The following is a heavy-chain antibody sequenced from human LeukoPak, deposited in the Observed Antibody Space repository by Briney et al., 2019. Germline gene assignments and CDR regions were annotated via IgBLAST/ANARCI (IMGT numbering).Heavy chain of an antibody. Sequence: PGGSLRLSCAASGFTFSSYAMHWVRQAPGKGLEWVAVISYDGSNKYYADSVKGRFTISRDNSKNTLYLQMNSLRAEDTAVYYCARVMMEYYFDYWGQGTLVTVSS. D-gene: IGHD3-3*01. CDR2: ISYDGSNK. V-gene: IGHV3-30-3*01. CDR1: GFTFSSYA. J-gene: IGHJ4*02. CDR3: ARVMMEYYFDY.